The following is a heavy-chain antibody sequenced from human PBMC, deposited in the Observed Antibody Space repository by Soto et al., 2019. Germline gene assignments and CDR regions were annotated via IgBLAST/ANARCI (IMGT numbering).Heavy chain of an antibody. D-gene: IGHD4-17*01. CDR3: ARAKDYGDYARYYYYGMDV. V-gene: IGHV4-4*02. J-gene: IGHJ6*02. CDR1: GGSISSSNW. Sequence: SETLSLTCAVSGGSISSSNWWSWVRQPPGKGLEWIGEIYHSGSTNYNPSLKSRVTISVDKSKNQFSLKLSSVTAADTAVYYCARAKDYGDYARYYYYGMDVWGQGTTVTVSS. CDR2: IYHSGST.